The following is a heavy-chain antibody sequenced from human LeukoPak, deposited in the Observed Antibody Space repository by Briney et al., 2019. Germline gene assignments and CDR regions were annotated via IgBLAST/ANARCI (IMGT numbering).Heavy chain of an antibody. CDR3: AKEIAAAGDVAYYYGMDV. CDR1: GFTFDDYT. D-gene: IGHD6-13*01. CDR2: ISWDGGST. Sequence: GGSLRLSCAASGFTFDDYTMHWVRQAPGKGLEWVPLISWDGGSTYYADSVKGRFTISRDNSKNSLYLQMNSLRTEDTALYYCAKEIAAAGDVAYYYGMDVWGPGTTVTVSS. V-gene: IGHV3-43*01. J-gene: IGHJ6*02.